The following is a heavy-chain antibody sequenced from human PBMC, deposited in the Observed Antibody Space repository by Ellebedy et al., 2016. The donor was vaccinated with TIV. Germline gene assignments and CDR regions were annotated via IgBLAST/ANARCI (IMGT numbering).Heavy chain of an antibody. CDR3: AREEVAGEYLDP. CDR1: DGSIIGSSYF. CDR2: VYYSGRT. Sequence: MPSETLSLTCTVSDGSIIGSSYFWAWVRPPPGKGLEWIGSVYYSGRTHSNPPLKSRLTISVDTSKNQFSLTLRSVTAADTAVYYCAREEVAGEYLDPWGQGTLVTVSS. D-gene: IGHD2/OR15-2a*01. J-gene: IGHJ5*02. V-gene: IGHV4-39*07.